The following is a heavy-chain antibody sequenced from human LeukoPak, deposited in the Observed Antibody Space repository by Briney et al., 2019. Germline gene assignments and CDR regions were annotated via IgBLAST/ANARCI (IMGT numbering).Heavy chain of an antibody. CDR3: AKSAYMVRGVIDY. D-gene: IGHD3-10*01. Sequence: GGSLRLSCAASGFTFSSYGMHWVRQAPGKGLEWVAVIPYDGSNKYYADSVKGRFTISRDNSKNTLYLQMNSLRAEDTAVYYCAKSAYMVRGVIDYWGQGTLVTVSS. J-gene: IGHJ4*02. CDR1: GFTFSSYG. V-gene: IGHV3-30*18. CDR2: IPYDGSNK.